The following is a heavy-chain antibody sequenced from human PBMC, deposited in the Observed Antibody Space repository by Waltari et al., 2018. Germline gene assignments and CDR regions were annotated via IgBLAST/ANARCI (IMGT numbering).Heavy chain of an antibody. D-gene: IGHD3-22*01. Sequence: EVQLVESGGGLVQPGGSLRLSCAASGFTFSSYAMSWFRQAPGKGLEWVSAISGSGGSTYYADSVKGRFTISRDNSKNTLYLQMNSLRAEDTAVYYCAKSSGYYYDSSGYHFDYWGQGTLVTVSS. J-gene: IGHJ4*02. CDR3: AKSSGYYYDSSGYHFDY. CDR2: ISGSGGST. V-gene: IGHV3-23*04. CDR1: GFTFSSYA.